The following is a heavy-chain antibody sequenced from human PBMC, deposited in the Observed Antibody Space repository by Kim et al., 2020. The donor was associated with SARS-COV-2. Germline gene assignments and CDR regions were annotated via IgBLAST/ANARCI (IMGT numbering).Heavy chain of an antibody. Sequence: GGSLRLSCAASGFTFSSYEMNWVRQAPGKGLEWVSYISSSGSTIYYADSVKGRFTISRDNAKNSLYLQMNSLRAEDTAVYYCARGNRDWVAAAETYYFDYWGQGTLVTVSS. J-gene: IGHJ4*02. CDR1: GFTFSSYE. CDR2: ISSSGSTI. V-gene: IGHV3-48*03. CDR3: ARGNRDWVAAAETYYFDY. D-gene: IGHD6-13*01.